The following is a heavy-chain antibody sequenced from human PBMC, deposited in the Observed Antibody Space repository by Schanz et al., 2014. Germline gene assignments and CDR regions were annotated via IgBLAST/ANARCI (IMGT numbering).Heavy chain of an antibody. CDR2: ISANNGNT. Sequence: QVQLVQSGAEVKKPGASVKVSCKASGYTFSSYGISWVRQAPGQGLEWMGWISANNGNTNKAQKLQGRVTMTRDTSTSTVYMYLSSLRSEDTAVYYCARRYSSGWYEFDYWGQGTLVTVSS. D-gene: IGHD6-19*01. J-gene: IGHJ4*02. V-gene: IGHV1-18*04. CDR3: ARRYSSGWYEFDY. CDR1: GYTFSSYG.